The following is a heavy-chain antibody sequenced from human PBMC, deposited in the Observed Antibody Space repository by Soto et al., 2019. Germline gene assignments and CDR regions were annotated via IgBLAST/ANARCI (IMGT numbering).Heavy chain of an antibody. CDR3: ARGRITMIVVVMSAFDI. CDR2: INPSGGST. J-gene: IGHJ3*02. D-gene: IGHD3-22*01. CDR1: GYTFTSYY. Sequence: ASVKVSCKASGYTFTSYYMHWVRQAPGQGLEWMGIINPSGGSTSYAQKFQGRVTMTRDTSTSTVYMELSSLRSEDTAVYYCARGRITMIVVVMSAFDIWGQGAMVTVSS. V-gene: IGHV1-46*01.